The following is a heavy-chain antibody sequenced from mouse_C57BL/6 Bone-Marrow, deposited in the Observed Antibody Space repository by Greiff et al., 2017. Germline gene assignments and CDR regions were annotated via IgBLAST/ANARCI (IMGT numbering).Heavy chain of an antibody. D-gene: IGHD2-3*01. CDR3: TKGYDFDD. Sequence: VQLVESGAELVRPGASVTLSCKASGYTFTDYEMHWVKQTPVHGLEWIGAIDPETGGTAYNPKFKGKAILTADKSSSTAYMELRSLTSEDSAVXYCTKGYDFDDWGQGTTLTVSS. CDR1: GYTFTDYE. CDR2: IDPETGGT. J-gene: IGHJ2*01. V-gene: IGHV1-15*01.